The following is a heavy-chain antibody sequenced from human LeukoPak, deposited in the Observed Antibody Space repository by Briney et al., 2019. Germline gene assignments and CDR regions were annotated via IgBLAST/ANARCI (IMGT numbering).Heavy chain of an antibody. Sequence: GGSLRLSCAASGFIFNDYAMHWVRQAPGKGLEWVSGINWNSGGIGYVDSVKGRFTISRDNAKNSLYLQMNSLRAEDTAVYYCARDHYRDVHWGQGTLVTVSS. D-gene: IGHD4-17*01. J-gene: IGHJ4*02. CDR3: ARDHYRDVH. CDR1: GFIFNDYA. V-gene: IGHV3-9*01. CDR2: INWNSGGI.